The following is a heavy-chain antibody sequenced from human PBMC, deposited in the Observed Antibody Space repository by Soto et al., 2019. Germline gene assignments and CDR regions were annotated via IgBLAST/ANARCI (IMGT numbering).Heavy chain of an antibody. Sequence: SETLSLTCTVSGGSIANNYWSWIRQSPGKGLEWIGCSYYSGSTSYNPSLRSRVTISIDTSKTQFSLRLRSVTAADTAVYYCARRQNWNNLFDTWGQGTLVTVSS. CDR1: GGSIANNY. CDR3: ARRQNWNNLFDT. J-gene: IGHJ5*02. V-gene: IGHV4-59*08. CDR2: SYYSGST. D-gene: IGHD1-1*01.